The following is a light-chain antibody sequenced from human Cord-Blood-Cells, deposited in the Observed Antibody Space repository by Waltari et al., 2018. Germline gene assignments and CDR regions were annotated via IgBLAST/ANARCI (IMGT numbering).Light chain of an antibody. CDR3: QQRSNWPYT. V-gene: IGKV3-11*01. CDR1: QSVSSY. CDR2: DAS. Sequence: EIVLTQSPATLSLSPGERATLSCRASQSVSSYLAWYQQKPGQAPRLLIYDASNRVTGIPARFSGSGSGTDFTLTISSLEPEDCAVYYCQQRSNWPYTFGQGTKLEIK. J-gene: IGKJ2*01.